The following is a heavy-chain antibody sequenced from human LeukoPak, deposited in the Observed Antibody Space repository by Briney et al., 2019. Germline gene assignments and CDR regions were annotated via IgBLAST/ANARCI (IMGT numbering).Heavy chain of an antibody. D-gene: IGHD3-22*01. V-gene: IGHV1-8*02. CDR2: MNPNSGNT. CDR1: GYTFTGHY. CDR3: ARGGNRVSYYESSGYVDY. J-gene: IGHJ4*02. Sequence: ASVKVSCKASGYTFTGHYLHWVRQATGQGLEWMGWMNPNSGNTGYAQKFQGRVTMTRNTSISTAYMELSSLRSEDTAVYYCARGGNRVSYYESSGYVDYWGQGTLVTVSS.